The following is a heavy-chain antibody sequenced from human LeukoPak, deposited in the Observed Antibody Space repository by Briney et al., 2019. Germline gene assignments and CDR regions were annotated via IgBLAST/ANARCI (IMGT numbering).Heavy chain of an antibody. D-gene: IGHD4-17*01. V-gene: IGHV3-30*18. CDR2: ISYDETHK. Sequence: GRSLRLSCAASGFTFSNYGMHWVRQAPGKGLEWVALISYDETHKDYADSVKGRFTISRDKSKNTLFLRMNSLRTEDTAVYYCAKSSLYGDFPNDYWGQGTLVTVSS. CDR1: GFTFSNYG. J-gene: IGHJ4*02. CDR3: AKSSLYGDFPNDY.